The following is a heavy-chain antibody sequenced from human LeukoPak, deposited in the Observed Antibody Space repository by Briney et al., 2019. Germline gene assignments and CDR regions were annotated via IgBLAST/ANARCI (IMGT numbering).Heavy chain of an antibody. V-gene: IGHV3-21*06. CDR3: ARDDGSGYYAQSPDY. CDR2: ISSSSSHT. D-gene: IGHD3-22*01. J-gene: IGHJ4*02. Sequence: GXSLRLSCAASGFTLNICSMNWVHQAPGKGMEWVASISSSSSHTYYADSVKGRFTISRDNAEDSLFLQMNSLRDEDTAVYYCARDDGSGYYAQSPDYWGQGILVTVSS. CDR1: GFTLNICS.